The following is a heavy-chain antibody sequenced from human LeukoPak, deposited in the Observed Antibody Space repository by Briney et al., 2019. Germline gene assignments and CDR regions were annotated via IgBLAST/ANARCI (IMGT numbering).Heavy chain of an antibody. J-gene: IGHJ4*02. V-gene: IGHV3-23*01. CDR3: ARSSGPSYVSYYCDY. D-gene: IGHD5-18*01. CDR2: ISNSGGST. CDR1: GFTFSSYG. Sequence: PGGTLRLSCAASGFTFSSYGMSWVRQAPGKGLEWVSAISNSGGSTYYADSVKGRFTISRDNSKNSLYLQMNSLRAEDTAVYYCARSSGPSYVSYYCDYWGQGTLVTVSS.